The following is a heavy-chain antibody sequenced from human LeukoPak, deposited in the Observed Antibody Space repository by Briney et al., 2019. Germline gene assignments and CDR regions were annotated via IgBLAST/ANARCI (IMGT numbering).Heavy chain of an antibody. CDR3: ARGARSPYSSSWYNY. CDR2: INHSGST. J-gene: IGHJ4*02. D-gene: IGHD6-13*01. Sequence: SETLSLTCAVYGGSFSGYYWSWIRQPPGKGLEWIGEINHSGSTNYNPSLKSRVTISVDTSKNQFSLKLSSVTAADTAVYYCARGARSPYSSSWYNYWGQGTLVTVSS. CDR1: GGSFSGYY. V-gene: IGHV4-34*01.